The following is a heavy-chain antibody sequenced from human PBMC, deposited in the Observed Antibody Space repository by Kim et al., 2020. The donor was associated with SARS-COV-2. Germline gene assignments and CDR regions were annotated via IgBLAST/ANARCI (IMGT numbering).Heavy chain of an antibody. D-gene: IGHD3-22*01. V-gene: IGHV4-59*08. J-gene: IGHJ3*02. CDR3: ASTYCYDSSSGAFDI. Sequence: SETLSLTCTVSGGSISSYYWSWIRQPPGKGLEWIGYIYYSGSTNYNPSLKSRVTISVDTSKNQFSLKLSSVTAADTAVYYCASTYCYDSSSGAFDIWGQG. CDR2: IYYSGST. CDR1: GGSISSYY.